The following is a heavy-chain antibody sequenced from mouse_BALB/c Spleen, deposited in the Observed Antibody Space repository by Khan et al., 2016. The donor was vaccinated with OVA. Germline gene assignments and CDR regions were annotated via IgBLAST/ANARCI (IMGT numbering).Heavy chain of an antibody. CDR1: GFTFSSYG. CDR3: ARMGNIYYGNYSYYFDY. V-gene: IGHV5-6-3*01. Sequence: EVQLVESGGGLVQPGGSLKLSCAASGFTFSSYGMSWVRQTPDKRLELVATINTNVGSTYYPDSVKGRFTISRDNAKNTLYLQMSSLKSEDTAMYYCARMGNIYYGNYSYYFDYWGQGTTLTVSS. CDR2: INTNVGST. J-gene: IGHJ2*01. D-gene: IGHD2-1*01.